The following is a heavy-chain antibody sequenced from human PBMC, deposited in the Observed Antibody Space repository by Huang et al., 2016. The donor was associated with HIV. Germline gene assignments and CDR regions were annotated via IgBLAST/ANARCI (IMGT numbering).Heavy chain of an antibody. J-gene: IGHJ4*02. CDR2: IKRDGSST. CDR3: ARGSRQGKYYYGSGTAY. V-gene: IGHV3-74*01. Sequence: AASGFTFSSYWMHWVRQVPGKGMVWVSHIKRDGSSTSYADSVKGRFTISIDNSKNTLYLQMNSLRAEDTAVYYCARGSRQGKYYYGSGTAYWGQGTLVTVSS. CDR1: GFTFSSYW. D-gene: IGHD3-10*01.